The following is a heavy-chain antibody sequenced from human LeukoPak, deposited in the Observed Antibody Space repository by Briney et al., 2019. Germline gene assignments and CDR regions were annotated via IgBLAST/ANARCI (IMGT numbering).Heavy chain of an antibody. J-gene: IGHJ4*02. D-gene: IGHD1-26*01. CDR2: ISYDGSNE. V-gene: IGHV3-30*18. CDR1: GFTFSSYG. CDR3: AKWDSWIDY. Sequence: GGSLRLSCAASGFTFSSYGMHWVRQAPGKGLEWVAVISYDGSNEYYADSVKGRFTISRDNSKNTLYLQMNSLRAEDTAVYYCAKWDSWIDYWGQGTLVTVSS.